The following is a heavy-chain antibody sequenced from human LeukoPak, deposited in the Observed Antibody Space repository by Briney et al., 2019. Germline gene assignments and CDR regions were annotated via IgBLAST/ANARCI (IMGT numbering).Heavy chain of an antibody. D-gene: IGHD6-13*01. CDR3: AREGRQQLATFDY. CDR2: ISYDGSNK. V-gene: IGHV3-30*04. J-gene: IGHJ4*02. CDR1: GFTFSSYA. Sequence: GGSLRLSCAASGFTFSSYAMHWVRQAPGKGLEWVAVISYDGSNKYYADSVKGRFTISRDNSRNTLYLQMNSLRAEDTAVYYCAREGRQQLATFDYWGQGTLVTVPS.